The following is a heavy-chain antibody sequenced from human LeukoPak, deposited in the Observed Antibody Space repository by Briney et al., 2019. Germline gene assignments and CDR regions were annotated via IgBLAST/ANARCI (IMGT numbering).Heavy chain of an antibody. D-gene: IGHD2-2*01. J-gene: IGHJ6*03. V-gene: IGHV3-30*02. Sequence: GGSLRLSCAASGFTFSSYGMHWVRLAPGKGLEWVAFIRYDGSNKDYADSVKGRFTISRDNSKNTLYLQMNSLRAEDTAVYYCAKSSFYCSSTSCYGRDYYYYYMDVWGKGTTVTVSS. CDR3: AKSSFYCSSTSCYGRDYYYYYMDV. CDR2: IRYDGSNK. CDR1: GFTFSSYG.